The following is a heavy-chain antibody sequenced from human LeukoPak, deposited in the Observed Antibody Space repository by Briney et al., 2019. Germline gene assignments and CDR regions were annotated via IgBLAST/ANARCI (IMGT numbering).Heavy chain of an antibody. V-gene: IGHV3-23*01. CDR3: AKDRILTGHVG. D-gene: IGHD3-9*01. CDR2: ISGSGGST. CDR1: GFTFSSYA. J-gene: IGHJ4*02. Sequence: GGSLRLSCAASGFTFSSYAMSWVRQAPGKGLEWVSAISGSGGSTYYADSVKGRFTISRDNSKNTLYLQMNSLRAEDTAVCYCAKDRILTGHVGWGQGTLVTVSS.